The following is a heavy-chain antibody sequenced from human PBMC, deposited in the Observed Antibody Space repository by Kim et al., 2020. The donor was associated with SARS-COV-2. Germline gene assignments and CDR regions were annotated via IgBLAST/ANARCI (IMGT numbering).Heavy chain of an antibody. J-gene: IGHJ4*02. CDR2: INAGNGNT. V-gene: IGHV1-3*01. CDR3: ARSPDIVATISLDY. Sequence: GQRLEWMGWINAGNGNTKYSQKFQGRVTITRDTSASTAYMELSSLRSEDTAVYYCARSPDIVATISLDYWGQGTLVTVSS. D-gene: IGHD5-12*01.